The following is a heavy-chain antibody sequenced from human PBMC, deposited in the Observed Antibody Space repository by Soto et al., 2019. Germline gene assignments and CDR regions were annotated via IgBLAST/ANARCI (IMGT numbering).Heavy chain of an antibody. CDR3: ARLSRYDFWSGYTKNEYYYYGMEV. Sequence: GESLKISCKGSGYSFTSYWISWVRQMPGKGLEWMGIIYPGDSDTRYSPSFQGQVTISADKSISTAYLQWSSLKASDTAMYYCARLSRYDFWSGYTKNEYYYYGMEVWGQGTTVTVS. V-gene: IGHV5-51*01. D-gene: IGHD3-3*01. CDR2: IYPGDSDT. CDR1: GYSFTSYW. J-gene: IGHJ6*02.